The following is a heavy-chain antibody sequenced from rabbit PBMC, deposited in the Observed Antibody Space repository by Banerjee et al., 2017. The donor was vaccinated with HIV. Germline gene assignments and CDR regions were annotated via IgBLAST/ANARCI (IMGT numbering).Heavy chain of an antibody. D-gene: IGHD2-1*01. Sequence: QSLEESGGDLVKPGASLTLTCTAAGFSFSSNYYMCWVRQAPGKGLEWIGCIYTGSSGSTYYASWAKGRFTISKTSSTTVTLKMTSLTAADTAAYFCARDVYDDYPFNLWGPGTLVTVS. V-gene: IGHV1S40*01. J-gene: IGHJ4*01. CDR3: ARDVYDDYPFNL. CDR2: IYTGSSGST. CDR1: GFSFSSNYY.